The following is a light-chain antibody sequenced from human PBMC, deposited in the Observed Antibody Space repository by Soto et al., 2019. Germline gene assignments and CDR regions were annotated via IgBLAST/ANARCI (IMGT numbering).Light chain of an antibody. Sequence: QSALTQPASVSGSPGQSITISCTGTSSDVGAYIYVSWFQQHPGKAPRLIIYDVSNRPSGVSNRFSGSKSGNTASLTISGLQAEDEADYYCSSYTTSTTGVFGGGTKVTVL. CDR1: SSDVGAYIY. CDR2: DVS. J-gene: IGLJ3*02. V-gene: IGLV2-14*01. CDR3: SSYTTSTTGV.